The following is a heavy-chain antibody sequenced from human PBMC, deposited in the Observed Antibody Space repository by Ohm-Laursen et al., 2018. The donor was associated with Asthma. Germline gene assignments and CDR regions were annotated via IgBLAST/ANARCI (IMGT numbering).Heavy chain of an antibody. Sequence: SQTLSLTCTVSGGSISSGGYYWSWIRQHPGKGLEWIGYIYYSGSTYYNPSLKSRVTISVDTSKDQFSLKLSSVTAADTAVYYCARGVYSLFDYWGQGTLVTVSS. CDR3: ARGVYSLFDY. V-gene: IGHV4-31*03. CDR1: GGSISSGGYY. CDR2: IYYSGST. D-gene: IGHD5-18*01. J-gene: IGHJ4*02.